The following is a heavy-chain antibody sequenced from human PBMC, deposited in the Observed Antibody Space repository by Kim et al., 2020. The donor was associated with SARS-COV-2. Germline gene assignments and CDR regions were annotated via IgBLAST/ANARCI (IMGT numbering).Heavy chain of an antibody. J-gene: IGHJ4*02. CDR2: INPSGTST. Sequence: ASVKVSCTASGYTFTSHYVHWVRQAPGQGLEWMGMINPSGTSTSNAQKFQGRVTMARDTSTNTVYMELSSLRSEDTAVYYCTCPAGSTPNYFDYWGQGTL. CDR1: GYTFTSHY. CDR3: TCPAGSTPNYFDY. V-gene: IGHV1-46*01.